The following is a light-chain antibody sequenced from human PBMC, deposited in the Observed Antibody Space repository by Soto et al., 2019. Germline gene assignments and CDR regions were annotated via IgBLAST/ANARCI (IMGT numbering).Light chain of an antibody. CDR2: SHN. J-gene: IGLJ2*01. CDR3: AAWDDSLNGVV. CDR1: SSNIGSNT. Sequence: QSVLTQPPSASGTPGQRVTISCSGTSSNIGSNTVNWYQQLPGTAPKLLIYSHNQRPSGVPDRFSGSKSDTSASLAISGLQSEDEAEYYCAAWDDSLNGVVFGGGTQLTVL. V-gene: IGLV1-44*01.